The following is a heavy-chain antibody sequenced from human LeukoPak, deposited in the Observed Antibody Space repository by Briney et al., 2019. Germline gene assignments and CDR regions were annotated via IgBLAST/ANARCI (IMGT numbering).Heavy chain of an antibody. CDR1: GFTLSSYD. CDR3: ARDYYYGSGSYSYVMDV. CDR2: ITSSAGDK. V-gene: IGHV3-48*03. D-gene: IGHD3-10*01. Sequence: GGSLRLSCAASGFTLSSYDMIWVRQAPGKGLEWVSYITSSAGDKHYADSVKGRFTISRDIAKNSLTLQMNSLRAGDTAVYYCARDYYYGSGSYSYVMDVWGQGTTVTVSS. J-gene: IGHJ6*02.